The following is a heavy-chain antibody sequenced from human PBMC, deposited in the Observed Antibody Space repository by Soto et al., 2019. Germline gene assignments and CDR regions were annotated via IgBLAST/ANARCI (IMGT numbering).Heavy chain of an antibody. D-gene: IGHD4-17*01. Sequence: QVQLQESGPGLVKPSQTLSLTCTVSGGPIISGGYYWTWVRQHSGKGLEGIGYIYHSGITHYKPSLKSRVVISIDTSKNQGYLKLRSVPAEETAVDYWLKWGVVTKGDNWGQGTLFTVSS. J-gene: IGHJ4*02. CDR1: GGPIISGGYY. V-gene: IGHV4-31*03. CDR2: IYHSGIT. CDR3: LKWGVVTKGDN.